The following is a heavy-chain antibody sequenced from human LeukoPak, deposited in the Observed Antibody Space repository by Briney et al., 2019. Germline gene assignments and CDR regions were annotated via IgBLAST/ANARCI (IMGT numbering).Heavy chain of an antibody. J-gene: IGHJ6*04. CDR1: GFTFSNFW. D-gene: IGHD3-10*02. CDR2: ISSSGSTI. CDR3: AELGTTMIGGV. Sequence: GGSLRLSCAASGFTFSNFWMHWVRQAPGKGLEWVSYISSSGSTIYYADSVKGRFTISRDNAKNSLYLQMNSLRAEDTAVYYCAELGTTMIGGVWGKGTTVTISS. V-gene: IGHV3-48*04.